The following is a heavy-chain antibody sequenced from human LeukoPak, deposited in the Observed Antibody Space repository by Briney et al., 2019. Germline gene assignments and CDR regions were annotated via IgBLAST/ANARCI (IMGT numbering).Heavy chain of an antibody. CDR1: GYSFSNYG. CDR3: ARHRTYYFDY. V-gene: IGHV1-18*01. CDR2: ISAYNGNT. D-gene: IGHD1/OR15-1a*01. J-gene: IGHJ4*02. Sequence: ASVKVSCKASGYSFSNYGISWLRQAPGQGLEWMGWISAYNGNTNYAQKLQGRVTMTTDTSTSTAYMELRSLRSDDTAVYYCARHRTYYFDYWGQGTLVTVSS.